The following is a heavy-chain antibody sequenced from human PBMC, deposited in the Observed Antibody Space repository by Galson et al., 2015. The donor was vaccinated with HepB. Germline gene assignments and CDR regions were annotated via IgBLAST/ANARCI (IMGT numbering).Heavy chain of an antibody. D-gene: IGHD4-17*01. CDR1: GGSINNYF. V-gene: IGHV4-59*08. Sequence: SETLSLTCTVSGGSINNYFWSWVRQPPGKGLEWIAFIYYTGSTGYNPSLKSRVTISMDTSKNQFSLKLTSVTAADTAVYYCARHMLGVTTGFDSWGQGTLVTVSS. CDR3: ARHMLGVTTGFDS. CDR2: IYYTGST. J-gene: IGHJ4*02.